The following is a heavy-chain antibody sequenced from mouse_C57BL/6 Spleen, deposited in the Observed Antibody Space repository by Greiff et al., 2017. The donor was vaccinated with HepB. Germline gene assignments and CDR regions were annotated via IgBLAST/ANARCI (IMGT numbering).Heavy chain of an antibody. V-gene: IGHV1-61*01. CDR3: ARGLGWFAY. D-gene: IGHD2-4*01. Sequence: VQLQQPGAELVRPGSSVKLSCKASGYTFTSYWMDWVKQRHGQGLEWIGNIYPSDSETHYNHKFKDKATLTVDKSSSTAYMQLSSLTSEDSAVYYGARGLGWFAYWGQGTLVTVSA. CDR2: IYPSDSET. J-gene: IGHJ3*01. CDR1: GYTFTSYW.